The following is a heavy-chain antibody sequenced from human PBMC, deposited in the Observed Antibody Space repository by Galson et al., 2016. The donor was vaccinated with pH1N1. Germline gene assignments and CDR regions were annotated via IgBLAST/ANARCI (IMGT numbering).Heavy chain of an antibody. D-gene: IGHD2-8*01. V-gene: IGHV3-20*04. J-gene: IGHJ6*02. CDR1: GFTFDDNG. CDR2: INWNGGST. CDR3: ARVSRIVLMAPMDV. Sequence: SLRLSCAASGFTFDDNGMSWVRQPPGKGLEWVASINWNGGSTSYADSGKGRFTISRDNARNSLYLQMNSLRVEDTALYYCARVSRIVLMAPMDVWGQGTTVTVTS.